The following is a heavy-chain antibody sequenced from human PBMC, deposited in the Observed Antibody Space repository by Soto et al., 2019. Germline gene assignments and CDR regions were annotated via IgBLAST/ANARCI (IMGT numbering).Heavy chain of an antibody. Sequence: SETLSLTCTVAGHSINSDYYRGWIRQPPGKGLEWIASIYPGGGTYYNPSLKSRFTISIDTSKNQFSLTLTSVTAADTAMYYCARKGYYPSGRINLFDSWGQGTLVTVSS. V-gene: IGHV4-38-2*02. D-gene: IGHD3-10*01. CDR3: ARKGYYPSGRINLFDS. CDR1: GHSINSDYY. J-gene: IGHJ4*02. CDR2: IYPGGGT.